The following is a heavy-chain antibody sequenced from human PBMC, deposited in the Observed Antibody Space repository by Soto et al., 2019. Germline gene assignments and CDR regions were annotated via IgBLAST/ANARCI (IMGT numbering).Heavy chain of an antibody. D-gene: IGHD3-16*01. CDR3: ARHPSIMITFGLGPDHDY. J-gene: IGHJ4*02. Sequence: QLQLQESGPGLVKPSETLSLTCTVSGGSISSSSYYWGWIRQPPGKGLEWIGSIYYSGSTYYNPSLKSRVTISVDTSKNQFSLKLSSVTAADTAVYYCARHPSIMITFGLGPDHDYWGQGTLVTVSS. CDR2: IYYSGST. CDR1: GGSISSSSYY. V-gene: IGHV4-39*01.